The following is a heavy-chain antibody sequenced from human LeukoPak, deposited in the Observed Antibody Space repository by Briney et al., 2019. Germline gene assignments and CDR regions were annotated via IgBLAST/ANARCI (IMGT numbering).Heavy chain of an antibody. J-gene: IGHJ4*02. CDR2: IKSDGSST. Sequence: GGSLRLSCAASGFTFSSYWMHWVRQAPGKGLVWVSRIKSDGSSTTYADSVKGRFTISRDNSKNTLYLQMNSLRAEDTAVYYCAKVPLKSIVGATPLDYWGQGTLVTVSS. CDR1: GFTFSSYW. V-gene: IGHV3-74*01. CDR3: AKVPLKSIVGATPLDY. D-gene: IGHD1-26*01.